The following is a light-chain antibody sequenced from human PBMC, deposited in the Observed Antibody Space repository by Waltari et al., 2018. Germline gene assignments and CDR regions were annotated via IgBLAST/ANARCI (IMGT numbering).Light chain of an antibody. CDR1: QNVNRW. Sequence: HPPPTLPVSVGDRVTITCRASQNVNRWLAWYQQKPGKAPTLLIYKASSLESGVPSRFSGSGSGTEFTLTISSLQADDFATYYCQHYNGDSRTFGQGTKVEIK. CDR3: QHYNGDSRT. CDR2: KAS. J-gene: IGKJ1*01. V-gene: IGKV1-5*03.